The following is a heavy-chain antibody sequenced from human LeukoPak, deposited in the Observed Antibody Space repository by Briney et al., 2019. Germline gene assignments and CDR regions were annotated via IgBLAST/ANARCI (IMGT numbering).Heavy chain of an antibody. CDR1: GFTFSSYG. V-gene: IGHV3-30*02. CDR2: IRYDGSNK. Sequence: GGSLRLSCAASGFTFSSYGMHWVRQAPGKGLEWVAFIRYDGSNKYYADSVKGRFTISRDNSKNTLYLQMNSLRAEDTAVYYCAKDRLAYSYAQPFDYWGLGTLVTVSS. D-gene: IGHD5-18*01. CDR3: AKDRLAYSYAQPFDY. J-gene: IGHJ4*02.